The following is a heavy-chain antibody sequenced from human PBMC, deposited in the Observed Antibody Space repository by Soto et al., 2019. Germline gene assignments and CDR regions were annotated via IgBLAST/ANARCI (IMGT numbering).Heavy chain of an antibody. J-gene: IGHJ4*02. CDR1: GYTFTSYG. CDR2: ISTNNGNT. V-gene: IGHV1-18*01. CDR3: ARHNWLWHFAY. D-gene: IGHD1-20*01. Sequence: QVQLVQSGAEVKKPGASVKVSCKASGYTFTSYGISWVRQAPGQGPEWMGWISTNNGNTNYAQKIQARVTMTTDTSTSTGYRELWSLTSDDTTVYYCARHNWLWHFAYWAKGTLVTFS.